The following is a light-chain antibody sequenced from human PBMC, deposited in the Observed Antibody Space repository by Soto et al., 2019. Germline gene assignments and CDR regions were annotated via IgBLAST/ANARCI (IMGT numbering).Light chain of an antibody. CDR3: QQYNNWPRT. V-gene: IGKV3-15*01. Sequence: EIVMTQSPATLSVSPGERATLSCRASQSIGTNLAWYQQKPGQVPRLLIHGTSTRATGIPARFSGSGSGTEFTLTINSLQSEDFAVYYCQQYNNWPRTFGQGTKVDIK. J-gene: IGKJ1*01. CDR1: QSIGTN. CDR2: GTS.